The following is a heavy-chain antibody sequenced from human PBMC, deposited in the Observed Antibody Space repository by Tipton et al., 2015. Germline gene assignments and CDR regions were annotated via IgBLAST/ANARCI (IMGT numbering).Heavy chain of an antibody. Sequence: TLSLTCSVSGVSVSSRGYYWGWIRQPPGKGLEWIGTIYSNGHTFYNPSLKSRLTMSLDTSKNQFNLNLSSVTAADSAVYYCASSNYYDTCWYWGQGTLVTVSS. J-gene: IGHJ4*02. D-gene: IGHD3-22*01. CDR1: GVSVSSRGYY. CDR2: IYSNGHT. CDR3: ASSNYYDTCWY. V-gene: IGHV4-39*01.